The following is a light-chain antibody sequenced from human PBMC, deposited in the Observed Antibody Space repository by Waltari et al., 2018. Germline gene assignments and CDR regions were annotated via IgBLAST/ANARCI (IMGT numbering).Light chain of an antibody. V-gene: IGLV3-19*01. J-gene: IGLJ3*02. CDR1: SLRTSY. CDR3: HSRNGRDNQVV. Sequence: SSELTQGPAVSVALGQTVKITCQGDSLRTSYASWYQLKPGQAPILVLFGKEKRPSGIPVRFSGSSAGTTSSLTITVAQAEDEADYYCHSRNGRDNQVVFGGGTRLTVL. CDR2: GKE.